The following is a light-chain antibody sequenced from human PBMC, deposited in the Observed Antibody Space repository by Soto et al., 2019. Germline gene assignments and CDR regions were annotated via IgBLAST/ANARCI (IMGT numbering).Light chain of an antibody. J-gene: IGLJ2*01. V-gene: IGLV1-40*01. CDR2: GNS. Sequence: QSVVTQPPSVSGAPGQRVTISCTGSSSNIGAGYDVHWYQQLPGTAPKLLIYGNSNRPSGVPERFSGSKSGTSASLAITGLQAEDEADYYCQSYDSSLSVHVVFGGGTKLTVL. CDR3: QSYDSSLSVHVV. CDR1: SSNIGAGYD.